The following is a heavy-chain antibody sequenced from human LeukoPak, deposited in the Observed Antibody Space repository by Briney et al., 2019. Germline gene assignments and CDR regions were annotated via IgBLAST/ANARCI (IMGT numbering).Heavy chain of an antibody. V-gene: IGHV4-59*08. D-gene: IGHD6-13*01. Sequence: SETLSLTCTVSGGSISSYYWGWIRQPPGKGLEWIGYIYYSGSTNYNPSLKSRVTISVDTSKNQFSLKLSSVTAADTAVYYCARGCPSSSWYPSCIDYWGQGTLVTVSS. CDR1: GGSISSYY. J-gene: IGHJ4*02. CDR3: ARGCPSSSWYPSCIDY. CDR2: IYYSGST.